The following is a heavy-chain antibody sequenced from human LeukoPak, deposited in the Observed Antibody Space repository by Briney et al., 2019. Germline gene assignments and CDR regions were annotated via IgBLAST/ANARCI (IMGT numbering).Heavy chain of an antibody. CDR2: ISAYNANT. Sequence: ASVKVSCKASGYTFTSYVINWVRQAPGQGLEWMGWISAYNANTNYAQKFQGRVTMTTDTSTSTIYMELRNLRSDDTAVYYCARDASIAVAGSFDYWGQGTLVTVSS. V-gene: IGHV1-18*04. J-gene: IGHJ4*02. CDR3: ARDASIAVAGSFDY. D-gene: IGHD6-19*01. CDR1: GYTFTSYV.